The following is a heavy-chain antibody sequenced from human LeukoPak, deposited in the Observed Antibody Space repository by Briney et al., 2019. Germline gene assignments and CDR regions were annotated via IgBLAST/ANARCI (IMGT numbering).Heavy chain of an antibody. J-gene: IGHJ3*02. CDR1: GYTLTGYY. D-gene: IGHD4-23*01. Sequence: ASVKVSCKASGYTLTGYYIHWVRQAPGQGLEWMGCINPNSGGTKCAQKFQGWVTMTRDTSVSTAYMDLSRLRSNDTAVYYCARDMGNFGGNSVDAFDIWGQGTMVTVSP. V-gene: IGHV1-2*04. CDR2: INPNSGGT. CDR3: ARDMGNFGGNSVDAFDI.